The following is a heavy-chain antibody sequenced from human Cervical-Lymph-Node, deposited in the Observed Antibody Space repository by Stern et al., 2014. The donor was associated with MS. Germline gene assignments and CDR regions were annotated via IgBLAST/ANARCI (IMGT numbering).Heavy chain of an antibody. CDR1: GGLFRSYA. CDR2: TIPMFGTA. V-gene: IGHV1-69*01. D-gene: IGHD3-10*01. J-gene: IGHJ6*02. CDR3: ASSVGELTPETV. Sequence: EQLVESGAEVKKPGSSVRVSCKASGGLFRSYAISWVRQAPGHGLEWMGGTIPMFGTANYAQKFQGRVTIIADESTSTAYMELNSLRSEDTAVYYCASSVGELTPETVWGQGTTVTVFS.